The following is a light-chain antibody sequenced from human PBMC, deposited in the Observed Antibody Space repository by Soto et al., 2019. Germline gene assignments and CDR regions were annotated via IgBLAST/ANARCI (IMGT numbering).Light chain of an antibody. J-gene: IGKJ5*01. V-gene: IGKV3-15*01. CDR1: QSVSSN. CDR2: GAS. CDR3: QQYNNWPPIT. Sequence: ILMTQSPATLSVSPGERATLSCRASQSVSSNLAWYQQKPGQAPRLLIYGASTRATGIPARFSGSGSGTEFTLTISSLQYADFAVYYCQQYNNWPPITFGQGTRLEIK.